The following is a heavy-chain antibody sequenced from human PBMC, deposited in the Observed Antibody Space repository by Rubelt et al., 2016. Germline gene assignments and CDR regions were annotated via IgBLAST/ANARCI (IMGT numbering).Heavy chain of an antibody. CDR3: ARPSSTGYQNWNFDR. J-gene: IGHJ2*01. CDR2: IYYSGTT. CDR1: GYSISSTNW. V-gene: IGHV4-28*01. Sequence: QVQLQESGPGLVKPSDTLSLTCAVSGYSISSTNWWGWIRQPPGKGLEWIGYIYYSGTTYYNPSLKSRVTMSLETAKNQFSLILSSVTAVAPAVYFCARPSSTGYQNWNFDRWGRGTLVTVSS. D-gene: IGHD3-9*01.